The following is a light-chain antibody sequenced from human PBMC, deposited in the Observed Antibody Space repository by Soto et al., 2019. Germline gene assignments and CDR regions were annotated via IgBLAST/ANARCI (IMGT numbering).Light chain of an antibody. J-gene: IGKJ1*01. CDR2: GAS. Sequence: EIVLTQSPDIVSLSPGERATLSCRASQVVAGTFLAWYQQKPGQAPRLLIYGASSRATGIPDRFSGSGSGTDVSLTISRLEPEDFEVYYCQQYGDSPRTFGQGTKVEIK. V-gene: IGKV3-20*01. CDR1: QVVAGTF. CDR3: QQYGDSPRT.